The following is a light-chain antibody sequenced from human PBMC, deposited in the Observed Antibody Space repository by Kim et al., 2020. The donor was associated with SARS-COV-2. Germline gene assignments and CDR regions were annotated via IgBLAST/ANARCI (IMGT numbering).Light chain of an antibody. V-gene: IGKV1-6*01. CDR2: AAS. CDR3: LQDFIYPLT. CDR1: QAIRND. Sequence: AVQMTQSPSSLSASVGDRVTITCRASQAIRNDLGWYQQKPGKAPKLLIYAASTLQSGVPSRFSGSGSDTDFALTITSVQPEDFATYYCLQDFIYPLTFGGGTKLEI. J-gene: IGKJ4*01.